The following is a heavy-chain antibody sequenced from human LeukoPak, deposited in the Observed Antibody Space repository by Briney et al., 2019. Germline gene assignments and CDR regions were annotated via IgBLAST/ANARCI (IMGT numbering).Heavy chain of an antibody. Sequence: AGCPLRRSCGASGFNFSSYAMRGVRQAPGKGLEWVAVISYDGSNKYYADSVKGRFTISRDNSKNTLYLQMNSLRAEDTAVYYCARDHTVVVAGFHSILDYWGQGTLVTVSS. D-gene: IGHD2-15*01. CDR3: ARDHTVVVAGFHSILDY. V-gene: IGHV3-30*11. J-gene: IGHJ4*02. CDR1: GFNFSSYA. CDR2: ISYDGSNK.